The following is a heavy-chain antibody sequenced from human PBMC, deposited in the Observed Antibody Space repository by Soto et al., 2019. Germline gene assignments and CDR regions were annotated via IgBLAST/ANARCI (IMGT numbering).Heavy chain of an antibody. CDR1: GGSLSGYY. Sequence: SETLSLTCAVYGGSLSGYYWSWIRQPPGKGLEWIGEINHSGSTNYNPSLKSRVTISVDTSKNQFSLKLSSVTAADTAVYYCARRSSSSLGRNWFDPWGQGTLVTVSS. J-gene: IGHJ5*02. CDR3: ARRSSSSLGRNWFDP. V-gene: IGHV4-34*01. CDR2: INHSGST. D-gene: IGHD6-6*01.